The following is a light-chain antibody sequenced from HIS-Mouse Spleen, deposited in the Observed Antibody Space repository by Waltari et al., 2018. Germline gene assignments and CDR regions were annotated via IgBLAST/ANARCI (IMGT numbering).Light chain of an antibody. V-gene: IGLV2-23*01. CDR2: EGS. CDR3: CSYAGSSTLV. J-gene: IGLJ2*01. Sequence: QSALTQPASVSGSPGQSITISCPGTSRDVVSYNLVSWYQQHPGNTPKLMIYEGSKRPSGVSNRFSGSKSGNTASLTISGLQAEDEADYYCCSYAGSSTLVFGGGTKLTVL. CDR1: SRDVVSYNL.